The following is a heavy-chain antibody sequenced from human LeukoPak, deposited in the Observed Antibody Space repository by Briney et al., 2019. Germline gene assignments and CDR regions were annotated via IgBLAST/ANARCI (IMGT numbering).Heavy chain of an antibody. Sequence: GGSLRLSCAASGFTFSSYDMHWVRQPTGEGLEWVSAIGTAGDTYYPGSVKGRFTISRENAKNSLCLQMNSLTAGDTAVYYCARTGDDWYFDLWGRGALVTVSS. CDR1: GFTFSSYD. D-gene: IGHD7-27*01. CDR3: ARTGDDWYFDL. CDR2: IGTAGDT. V-gene: IGHV3-13*04. J-gene: IGHJ2*01.